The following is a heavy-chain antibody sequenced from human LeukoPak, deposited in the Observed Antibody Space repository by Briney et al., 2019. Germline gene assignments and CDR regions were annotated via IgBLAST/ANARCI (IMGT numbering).Heavy chain of an antibody. D-gene: IGHD3-10*01. Sequence: SETLSLTCTVSGDSISSYYCSWIRQPPGKGLEWIGYIYYSGSTSYNPSLKSRVTISLDTSNNQFSLKLRSVTAADTAVYYCARGFGGFDYWGQGTLVTVSS. J-gene: IGHJ4*02. CDR3: ARGFGGFDY. CDR2: IYYSGST. CDR1: GDSISSYY. V-gene: IGHV4-59*01.